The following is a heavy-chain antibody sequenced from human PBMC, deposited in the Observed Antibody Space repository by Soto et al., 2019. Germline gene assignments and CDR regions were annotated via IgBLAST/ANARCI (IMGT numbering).Heavy chain of an antibody. J-gene: IGHJ4*02. V-gene: IGHV3-7*01. Sequence: EVQVVESGGGLVQPGGSLKLSCVASGFTFSNYRMSWVRQAPGKGLEWVANIRQDGSEKNFVDSVKGRFTISRDNAKNLVDLQMNSLRAEDTAVYYCATTQSFDYWGQGTLVTVSS. CDR1: GFTFSNYR. CDR3: ATTQSFDY. CDR2: IRQDGSEK.